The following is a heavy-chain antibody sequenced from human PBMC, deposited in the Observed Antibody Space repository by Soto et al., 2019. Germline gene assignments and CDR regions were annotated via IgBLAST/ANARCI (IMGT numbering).Heavy chain of an antibody. CDR2: IYYSGST. Sequence: SETLSLTCTVSGGSISSGDYYWSWIRKPPGKGLEWIGYIYYSGSTYYNPSLKSRITINPDTSKNQFSLQLNSVTPEDTAVYYCARVPNPFRLKIGYEDAFDFWGQGTMVTVSS. V-gene: IGHV4-30-4*01. CDR1: GGSISSGDYY. CDR3: ARVPNPFRLKIGYEDAFDF. D-gene: IGHD5-12*01. J-gene: IGHJ3*01.